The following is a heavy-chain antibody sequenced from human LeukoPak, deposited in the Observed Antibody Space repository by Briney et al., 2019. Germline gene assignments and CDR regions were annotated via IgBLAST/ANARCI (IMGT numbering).Heavy chain of an antibody. V-gene: IGHV1-46*01. J-gene: IGHJ6*02. CDR3: ARGGIAVAGTSLYYYYYYGMDV. D-gene: IGHD6-19*01. CDR1: GYTFTSSY. CDR2: INPSGGST. Sequence: ASVKVSCKASGYTFTSSYMHWVRQAPGQGLEWMGIINPSGGSTSYAQKFQGRVTMTRDTSTSTVYMELSSLRSEDTAVYYCARGGIAVAGTSLYYYYYYGMDVWGQGTTVTVSS.